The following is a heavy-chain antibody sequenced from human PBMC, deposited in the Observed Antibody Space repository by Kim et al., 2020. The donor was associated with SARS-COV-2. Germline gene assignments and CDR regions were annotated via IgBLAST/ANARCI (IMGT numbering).Heavy chain of an antibody. D-gene: IGHD3-16*01. Sequence: GGSLRLSCAASGFTFSSYSMNWVRQAPGKGLEWVSSISSSSYIYYADSVKGRFTISRDNAKNSLYLQRNSLRAEDTAVYYCARDIATGWGNYWGQGTLVTVSS. J-gene: IGHJ4*02. CDR3: ARDIATGWGNY. CDR1: GFTFSSYS. CDR2: ISSSSYI. V-gene: IGHV3-21*01.